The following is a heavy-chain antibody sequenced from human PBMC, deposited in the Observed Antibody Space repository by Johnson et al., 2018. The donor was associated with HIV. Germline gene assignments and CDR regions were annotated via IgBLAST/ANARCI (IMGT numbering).Heavy chain of an antibody. J-gene: IGHJ3*02. V-gene: IGHV3-48*03. Sequence: VQLVESGGGVVQPGMSLRLSYAASGFTFSSYAMHWVRQAPGKGLEWVSYISSSGSTIYYADSVKGRFTISRDNAKNSLYLQMNSVRAEDTAVYYCASGWGIGVSDAFDIWGQGTMVTVSS. CDR2: ISSSGSTI. D-gene: IGHD6-19*01. CDR3: ASGWGIGVSDAFDI. CDR1: GFTFSSYA.